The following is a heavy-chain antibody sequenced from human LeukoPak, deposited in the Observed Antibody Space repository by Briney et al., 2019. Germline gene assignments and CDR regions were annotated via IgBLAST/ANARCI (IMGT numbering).Heavy chain of an antibody. Sequence: GGSLRLSCAASGFTFSSYAMHWVRQAPGKGLEYVSAISSNGGSTYYANSVKGRFTISRDNSKNTLYLQMGSLRAEDMAVYYCARDRGIAARSKYYYYYMDVWGKGTTVTVSS. CDR1: GFTFSSYA. CDR2: ISSNGGST. J-gene: IGHJ6*03. V-gene: IGHV3-64*01. CDR3: ARDRGIAARSKYYYYYMDV. D-gene: IGHD6-6*01.